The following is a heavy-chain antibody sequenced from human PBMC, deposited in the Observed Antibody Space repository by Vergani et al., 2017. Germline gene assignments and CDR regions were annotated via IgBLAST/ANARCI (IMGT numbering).Heavy chain of an antibody. CDR1: GYSFTSYW. V-gene: IGHV5-51*01. J-gene: IGHJ5*02. Sequence: EVQLVQSGAEVKKHGESLKISCKGSGYSFTSYWIGWVRQMPGKGLEWMGIIYPGDSDTRYSPSFQGQVTISADKSISTAYLHWRSLKASDTAMYYCARQGYNYNNWFDPWGQGTLVTVSS. CDR3: ARQGYNYNNWFDP. CDR2: IYPGDSDT. D-gene: IGHD1-1*01.